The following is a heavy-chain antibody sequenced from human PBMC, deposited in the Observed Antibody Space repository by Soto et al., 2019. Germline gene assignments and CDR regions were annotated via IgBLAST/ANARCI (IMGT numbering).Heavy chain of an antibody. CDR2: TYYRSKWYN. V-gene: IGHV6-1*01. CDR3: AREPRDWYSCYDSYSYGMDV. CDR1: GDSVSSNSAA. J-gene: IGHJ6*02. D-gene: IGHD5-12*01. Sequence: PSQTLSLTCALSGDSVSSNSAAWNWIRQSPSRGLEWLGRTYYRSKWYNDYAVSVKSRITINPDTSKNQFSLQLNSVTPEDTAVYYCAREPRDWYSCYDSYSYGMDVWGQGTTVTVSS.